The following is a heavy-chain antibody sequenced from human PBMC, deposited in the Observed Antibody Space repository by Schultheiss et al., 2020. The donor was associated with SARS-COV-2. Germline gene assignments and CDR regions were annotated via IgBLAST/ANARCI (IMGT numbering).Heavy chain of an antibody. J-gene: IGHJ6*03. CDR2: INPNSGGT. D-gene: IGHD3-16*01. V-gene: IGHV1-2*02. Sequence: ASVKVSCKASGYTFTSYGISWVRQAPGQGLEWMGWINPNSGGTNYAQKFQGRVTMTRDTSISTAYMELSRLRSDDTAVYYCAKGRGYDYYYMDVWGKGTTVTVSS. CDR1: GYTFTSYG. CDR3: AKGRGYDYYYMDV.